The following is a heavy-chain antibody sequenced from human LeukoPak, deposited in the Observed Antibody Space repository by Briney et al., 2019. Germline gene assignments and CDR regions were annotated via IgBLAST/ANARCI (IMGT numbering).Heavy chain of an antibody. CDR3: AREIGYCSSTSCPPFYGMDV. CDR1: GYAFTSYY. V-gene: IGHV1-2*02. D-gene: IGHD2-2*03. Sequence: ASVKVSCKASGYAFTSYYMHWVRQAPGQGLEWMGWINPNGGGTNYAQKFQGRVTMTRDTSISTAYVELSRLRSDDTAVYYCAREIGYCSSTSCPPFYGMDVWGQGTTVTVSS. CDR2: INPNGGGT. J-gene: IGHJ6*02.